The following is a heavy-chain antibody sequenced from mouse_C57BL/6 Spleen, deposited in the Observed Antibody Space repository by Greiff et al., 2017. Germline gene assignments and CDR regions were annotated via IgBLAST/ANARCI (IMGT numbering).Heavy chain of an antibody. Sequence: EVQLQQPGAELVRPGASVKLSCTASGFNIKDDYMHWVKQRPEQGLEWIGWIDPENGDTEYASKFQGKATITADTSSNTAYLQLSSLTSEDTAVYNCTSEGVLLWSHAGGFCVWGTGTTVTVSS. CDR1: GFNIKDDY. CDR3: TSEGVLLWSHAGGFCV. D-gene: IGHD1-1*02. V-gene: IGHV14-4*01. J-gene: IGHJ1*03. CDR2: IDPENGDT.